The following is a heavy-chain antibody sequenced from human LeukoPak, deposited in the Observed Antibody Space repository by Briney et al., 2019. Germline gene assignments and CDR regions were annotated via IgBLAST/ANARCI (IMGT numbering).Heavy chain of an antibody. CDR1: GFTFNSYA. CDR2: ISGSGGRT. Sequence: GGSLRLSCAASGFTFNSYAMSWVRQAPGKGLEWVSSISGSGGRTFYAGSVKGRFTISRDNSKNTLYLQMSSLRAEYTAVYYCAKAAGISARFYFDSWGQGTLVTVS. V-gene: IGHV3-23*01. J-gene: IGHJ4*02. D-gene: IGHD6-13*01. CDR3: AKAAGISARFYFDS.